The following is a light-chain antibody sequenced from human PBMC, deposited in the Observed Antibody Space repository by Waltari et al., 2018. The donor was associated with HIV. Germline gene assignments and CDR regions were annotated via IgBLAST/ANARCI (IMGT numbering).Light chain of an antibody. J-gene: IGLJ3*02. Sequence: QSVLTQSHSASPTPGQTVTLSWTGSNSHIGTYLVNRYQHRPGTAPKTLLYTRNQRPSGVPARFSGSVSGTSASLTITGLQPADEAYYYCASWDDTFNGPVFGGGTKLTVL. CDR2: TRN. CDR3: ASWDDTFNGPV. V-gene: IGLV1-44*01. CDR1: NSHIGTYL.